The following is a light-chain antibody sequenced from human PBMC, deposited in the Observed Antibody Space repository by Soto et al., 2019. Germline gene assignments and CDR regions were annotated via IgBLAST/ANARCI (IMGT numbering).Light chain of an antibody. J-gene: IGKJ2*01. CDR3: QQYNDWPRGYT. CDR1: QSVSSN. Sequence: EIVMTQSPATLSVSPGERATLSCRASQSVSSNLAWYQQKPGQAPRLLFYGASTRATDIPVRFSASGSGTEFTLTISSLQSEDFAVYYCQQYNDWPRGYTFGQGTKLEIK. V-gene: IGKV3-15*01. CDR2: GAS.